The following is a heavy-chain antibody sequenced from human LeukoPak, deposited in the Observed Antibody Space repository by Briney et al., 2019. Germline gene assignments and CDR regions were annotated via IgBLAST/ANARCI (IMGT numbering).Heavy chain of an antibody. CDR3: ARAPLLEMATIVYYYYGMDV. J-gene: IGHJ6*02. CDR1: GFTFSDYY. V-gene: IGHV3-11*04. D-gene: IGHD5-24*01. CDR2: ISSSGSTI. Sequence: GGSLRLSCAASGFTFSDYYMSWIRQASGKGLEWVSYISSSGSTIYYADSVKGRFTISRDNAKNSLCLQMNSLRAEDTAVYYCARAPLLEMATIVYYYYGMDVWGQGTTVTVSS.